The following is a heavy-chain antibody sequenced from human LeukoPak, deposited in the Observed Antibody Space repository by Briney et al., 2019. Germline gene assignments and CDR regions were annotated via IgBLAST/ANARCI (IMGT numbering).Heavy chain of an antibody. J-gene: IGHJ4*02. D-gene: IGHD2-2*01. CDR1: GLTVSSNY. CDR2: IYSGGST. CDR3: ARGISSSSCCHFDY. V-gene: IGHV3-66*02. Sequence: GGSLRLSCAASGLTVSSNYMTWVRQAPGKGLEWVSVIYSGGSTYSADSVKGRFTISRDNSKNTLYLQMNSLRAEDTAVYYCARGISSSSCCHFDYWGQGTLVTVSS.